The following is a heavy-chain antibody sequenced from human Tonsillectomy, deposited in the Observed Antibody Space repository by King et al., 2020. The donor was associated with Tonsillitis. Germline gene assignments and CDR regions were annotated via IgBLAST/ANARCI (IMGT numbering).Heavy chain of an antibody. Sequence: VQLQESGPGLVKPSETLSLTCSVSGGPVSGYSWGWVRQSPGKGLEWIGYMFPTGITEYNPSLRGRVTISVDTSKRQFCLKVDAVTTADTALYYFVRDRASSTTAFYGMDVWGQGTTVTVS. V-gene: IGHV4-59*02. CDR1: GGPVSGYS. D-gene: IGHD1-1*01. CDR3: VRDRASSTTAFYGMDV. J-gene: IGHJ6*02. CDR2: MFPTGIT.